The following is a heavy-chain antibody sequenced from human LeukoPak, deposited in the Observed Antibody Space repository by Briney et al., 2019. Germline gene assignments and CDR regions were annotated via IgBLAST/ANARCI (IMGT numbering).Heavy chain of an antibody. J-gene: IGHJ5*02. V-gene: IGHV1-58*02. Sequence: SVKVSCKASGFTFHTSAMQWVRQARGQRLEWIGWIVLGSGNTVYSHKFHDRVIITRDMSTSTVYMELDSLGSEDTAVYYCAAQRGASLHDFWSTRLFNPWGQGTLVTVSS. D-gene: IGHD3-3*01. CDR2: IVLGSGNT. CDR3: AAQRGASLHDFWSTRLFNP. CDR1: GFTFHTSA.